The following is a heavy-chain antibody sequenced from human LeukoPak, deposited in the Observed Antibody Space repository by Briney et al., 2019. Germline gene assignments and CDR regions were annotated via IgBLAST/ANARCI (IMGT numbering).Heavy chain of an antibody. D-gene: IGHD3-10*01. Sequence: PGGSVRLSCVASRFTFSGNWMHWVRQVPGKGLVAVARIAPDGSATTYADSVKGRFTISRDNAKHTLYLEMNSLTAEDTALYYCTRSGYYNGYDYWGQGTLVTVSS. CDR2: IAPDGSAT. CDR1: RFTFSGNW. J-gene: IGHJ4*02. V-gene: IGHV3-74*03. CDR3: TRSGYYNGYDY.